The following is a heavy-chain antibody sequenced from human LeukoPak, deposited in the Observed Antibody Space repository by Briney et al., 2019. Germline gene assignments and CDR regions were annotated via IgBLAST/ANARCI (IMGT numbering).Heavy chain of an antibody. Sequence: PGGSLRLSCAASGFTFSTYSMSWVRQAPGKGLEWVSGISDNGGITYYADSVKGRFTISRDNSESTLYLQMNSLRAEDTALYYCAKLISVRGIPTTCIDYWGQGTLVTVSS. CDR2: ISDNGGIT. CDR3: AKLISVRGIPTTCIDY. J-gene: IGHJ4*02. CDR1: GFTFSTYS. D-gene: IGHD3-10*01. V-gene: IGHV3-23*01.